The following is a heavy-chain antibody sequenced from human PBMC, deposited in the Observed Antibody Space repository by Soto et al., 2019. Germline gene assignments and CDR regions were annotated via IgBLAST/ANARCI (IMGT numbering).Heavy chain of an antibody. CDR2: IYSGGST. D-gene: IGHD4-4*01. CDR1: GFTVSSNY. Sequence: PGGSLRLSCAASGFTVSSNYMSWVRQAPGKGLEWVSVIYSGGSTYYADSVKGRFTISRDNSKNTLYLQMNSLRAEDTAVYYCASAVTTGSYYYGMDVWGQGTTVTVSS. V-gene: IGHV3-53*01. J-gene: IGHJ6*02. CDR3: ASAVTTGSYYYGMDV.